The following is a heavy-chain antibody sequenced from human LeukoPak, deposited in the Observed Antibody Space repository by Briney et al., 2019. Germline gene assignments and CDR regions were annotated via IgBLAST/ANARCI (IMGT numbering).Heavy chain of an antibody. CDR1: GGSISSYY. D-gene: IGHD4-17*01. CDR3: ARRVNGVMDY. J-gene: IGHJ4*02. Sequence: PSETLSLTCTVSGGSISSYYWSWIRQPPGKGLEWIGYIYYSGSSNYNPSLKSRVTISVDTSKNQFSLKLSSVTAADTAVYYCARRVNGVMDYWGQGTLVTVSS. V-gene: IGHV4-59*08. CDR2: IYYSGSS.